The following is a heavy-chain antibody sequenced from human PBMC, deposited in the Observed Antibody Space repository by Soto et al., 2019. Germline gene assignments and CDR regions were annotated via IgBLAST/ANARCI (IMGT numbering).Heavy chain of an antibody. CDR2: IIPIFGTA. J-gene: IGHJ4*02. V-gene: IGHV1-69*13. CDR3: ASNDFWSGYPVKYYFDH. Sequence: SVKVSCKASGGTFSSYAISWVRQAPGQGLEWMGGIIPIFGTANYAQKFQGRVTITADESTSTAYMELSSLRSEDTAVYYCASNDFWSGYPVKYYFDHWGQGTLVTVSS. D-gene: IGHD3-3*01. CDR1: GGTFSSYA.